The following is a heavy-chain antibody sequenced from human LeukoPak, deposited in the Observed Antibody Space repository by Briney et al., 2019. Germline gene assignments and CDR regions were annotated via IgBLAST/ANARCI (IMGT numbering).Heavy chain of an antibody. Sequence: ASVKVSCKASGGTLSSYAISWVRQAPGQGPEWMGGIIPIFGTANYAQKFQGRVTITTDESTSTAYMELSSLRSEDTAVYYCARGKKDYYYMDVWGKGTTVTVSS. CDR1: GGTLSSYA. CDR2: IIPIFGTA. V-gene: IGHV1-69*05. J-gene: IGHJ6*03. CDR3: ARGKKDYYYMDV.